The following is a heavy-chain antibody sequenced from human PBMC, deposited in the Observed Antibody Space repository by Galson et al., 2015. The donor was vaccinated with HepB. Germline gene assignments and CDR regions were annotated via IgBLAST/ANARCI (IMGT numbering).Heavy chain of an antibody. CDR3: ARGRRAGSYYNYYGMDV. Sequence: SVKVSCKASGYTFTSYDINWVRQATGQGLEWVGWMNPNSGNTGYAQKFQGRVTMTRNTSISTAYMELSSLRSEDTAVYYCARGRRAGSYYNYYGMDVWGQGTTVTVSS. D-gene: IGHD3-10*01. CDR2: MNPNSGNT. CDR1: GYTFTSYD. V-gene: IGHV1-8*01. J-gene: IGHJ6*02.